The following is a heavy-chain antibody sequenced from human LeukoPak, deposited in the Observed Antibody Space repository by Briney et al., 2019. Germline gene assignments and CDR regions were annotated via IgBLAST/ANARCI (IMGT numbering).Heavy chain of an antibody. CDR2: IIPIFGTA. D-gene: IGHD6-13*01. CDR3: ARERPPGDSSSWFLEGYFDI. J-gene: IGHJ4*02. Sequence: SVKVSCKASGGTFSSYAITWVRQAPGQGLEWVGRIIPIFGTANYAQKFQGRVTITTDESTSTAYMELSTLRSDDTAVYYCARERPPGDSSSWFLEGYFDIWGQGTLVTVSS. V-gene: IGHV1-69*05. CDR1: GGTFSSYA.